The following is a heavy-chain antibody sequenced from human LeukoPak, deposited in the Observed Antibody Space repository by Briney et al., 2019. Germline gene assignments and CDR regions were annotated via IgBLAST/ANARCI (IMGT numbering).Heavy chain of an antibody. CDR1: GFTFDDYT. CDR2: INWDGGST. CDR3: ARDLSPTGTTTGVDY. J-gene: IGHJ4*02. V-gene: IGHV3-43*01. D-gene: IGHD1-1*01. Sequence: GGSLRLSCAASGFTFDDYTMHWVRQAPGKGLEWVSLINWDGGSTYYADSEKGRFTISRDSSKNSLYLQMNSLRTEDTALYYCARDLSPTGTTTGVDYWGQGTLVTVSS.